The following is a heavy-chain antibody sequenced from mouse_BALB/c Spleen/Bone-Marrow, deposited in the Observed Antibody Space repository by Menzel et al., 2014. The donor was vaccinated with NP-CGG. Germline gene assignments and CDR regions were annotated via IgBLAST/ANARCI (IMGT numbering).Heavy chain of an antibody. D-gene: IGHD2-1*01. Sequence: EVHLVESGGGLVQPGGSRKLSCAASGFTFSSFGMHWVRQVPEKGLEWVAYISSGSSTIYYADTVKGRFTISRDNPKNTLFLQMTSLRSEDTAMYCCARYGNYFYAMDYWGQGTSVTVSS. CDR1: GFTFSSFG. J-gene: IGHJ4*01. CDR2: ISSGSSTI. V-gene: IGHV5-17*02. CDR3: ARYGNYFYAMDY.